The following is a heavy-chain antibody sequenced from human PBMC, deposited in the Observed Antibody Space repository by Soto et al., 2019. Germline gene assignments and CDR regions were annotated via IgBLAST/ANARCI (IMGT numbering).Heavy chain of an antibody. D-gene: IGHD3-10*01. Sequence: EVQLVESGGGLVKPGGSLRLSCAASGFTFSSYSMNWVRQAPGKGLEWVSSISSSSSYIYYADSVKGRFTISRDNAKNSLYLQMISLRAEDTAVYYCARFDGSGFNNWFDPWGQGTLVTVSS. CDR3: ARFDGSGFNNWFDP. CDR2: ISSSSSYI. V-gene: IGHV3-21*01. J-gene: IGHJ5*02. CDR1: GFTFSSYS.